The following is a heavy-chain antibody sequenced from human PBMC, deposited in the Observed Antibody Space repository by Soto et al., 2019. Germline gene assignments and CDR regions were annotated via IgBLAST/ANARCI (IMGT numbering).Heavy chain of an antibody. D-gene: IGHD3-10*01. Sequence: PSETLSLTCPVSGCSISSPNFYWSWIRQHPGKGLEWIGHIYYNGSTYYNPSLKSRVTISVDTSKNQFSLKLSSVTAADTAVYYCARECGSGSYLSFFWFDPWGQGTLVTVSS. CDR2: IYYNGST. CDR1: GCSISSPNFY. V-gene: IGHV4-31*03. J-gene: IGHJ5*02. CDR3: ARECGSGSYLSFFWFDP.